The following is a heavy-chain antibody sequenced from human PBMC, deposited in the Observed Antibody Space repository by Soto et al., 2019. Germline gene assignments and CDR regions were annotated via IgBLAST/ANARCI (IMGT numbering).Heavy chain of an antibody. CDR2: IKQDGSDN. D-gene: IGHD6-13*01. CDR1: GFTFSTYW. CDR3: ARGCPKGYGSSWFDY. Sequence: EVQLVESGGGLVQPGGSLRLSCAASGFTFSTYWMNWVRQAPGKGLEWVASIKQDGSDNYYVDFVTGRFTISSDNAANSLYLHMNSLGAGDTAVYYGARGCPKGYGSSWFDYWGEGTLVTVSS. J-gene: IGHJ4*02. V-gene: IGHV3-7*01.